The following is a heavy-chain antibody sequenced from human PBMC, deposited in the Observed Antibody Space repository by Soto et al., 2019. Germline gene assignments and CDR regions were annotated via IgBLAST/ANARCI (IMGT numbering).Heavy chain of an antibody. J-gene: IGHJ6*02. V-gene: IGHV3-23*01. D-gene: IGHD2-15*01. Sequence: GGSLRLSCAASGFTFSSYAMSWVRQAPGKGLEWVSAISGSGGSTYYADSVKGRFTISRDNSKNTLYLQMNSLRAEDTAVYYCAKDDSYVGYCSGGSCYSQPYYYYGMDVWGQGTTVTVSS. CDR1: GFTFSSYA. CDR3: AKDDSYVGYCSGGSCYSQPYYYYGMDV. CDR2: ISGSGGST.